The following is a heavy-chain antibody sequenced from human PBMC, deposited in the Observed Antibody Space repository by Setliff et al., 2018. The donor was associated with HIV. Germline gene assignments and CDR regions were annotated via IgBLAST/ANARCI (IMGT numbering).Heavy chain of an antibody. D-gene: IGHD6-6*01. Sequence: SETLSLTCAVYGWSFNGYYWSWIRQPPGKGLDWIGEINHSRSTNYNPSLKSRVTISVDTSKNQFSRKLSSVTASDTAVYYCVRGRNRVAARPGGPFDYWGQGTLVTVSS. J-gene: IGHJ4*02. CDR3: VRGRNRVAARPGGPFDY. CDR2: INHSRST. CDR1: GWSFNGYY. V-gene: IGHV4-34*01.